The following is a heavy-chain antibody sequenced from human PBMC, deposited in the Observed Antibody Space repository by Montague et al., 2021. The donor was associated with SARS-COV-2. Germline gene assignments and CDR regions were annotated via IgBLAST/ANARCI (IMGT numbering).Heavy chain of an antibody. CDR2: MYHSGST. D-gene: IGHD6-19*01. J-gene: IGHJ4*02. CDR1: GGSISSSNW. V-gene: IGHV4-4*02. CDR3: ARDSSGWSRFDH. Sequence: SETLSLTCAVSGGSISSSNWWSWVRQPPGKGLAWIGGMYHSGSTNYNPSLKSRVTISVDKSKNQFSLKLSSVTAADTAVYYCARDSSGWSRFDHWGQGTLVTVSS.